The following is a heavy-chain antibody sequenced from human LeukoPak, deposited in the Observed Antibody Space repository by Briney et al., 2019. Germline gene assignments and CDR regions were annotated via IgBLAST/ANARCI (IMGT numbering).Heavy chain of an antibody. CDR2: IKQDGSEK. V-gene: IGHV3-7*01. Sequence: GGSLRLSCTASGFTFSSYSMSWVRQAPGKGLEWVANIKQDGSEKSYVDSVKGRFTISRDNARNSLSLQMNSLRAEDTAVYYCARDTGPFGALDIWGQGTMVTVSS. CDR1: GFTFSSYS. D-gene: IGHD3-10*01. J-gene: IGHJ3*02. CDR3: ARDTGPFGALDI.